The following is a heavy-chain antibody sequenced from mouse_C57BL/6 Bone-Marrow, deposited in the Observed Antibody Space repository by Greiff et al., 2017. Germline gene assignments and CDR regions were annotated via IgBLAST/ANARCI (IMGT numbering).Heavy chain of an antibody. J-gene: IGHJ3*01. V-gene: IGHV1-52*01. CDR2: IDPSDSET. CDR3: ARRGYDGFAY. Sequence: QVQLQQSGAELVRPGSSVKLSCKASGYTFTSYWMHWVKQRPIQGLEWIGNIDPSDSETHYNQKFKDKATLTVDKSSSTAYMQLSSLTSEDSAVYYCARRGYDGFAYWGQGTLVTVSA. CDR1: GYTFTSYW. D-gene: IGHD2-2*01.